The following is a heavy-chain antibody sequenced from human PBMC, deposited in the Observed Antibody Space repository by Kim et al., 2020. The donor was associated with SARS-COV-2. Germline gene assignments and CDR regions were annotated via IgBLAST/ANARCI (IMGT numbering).Heavy chain of an antibody. J-gene: IGHJ3*02. Sequence: GGSLRLSCAASGFTFSSYAMSWVRQAPGKGLEWVSAISGSGGSTYYADSVKGRFTISRDNSKNTLYLQMNSLRAEDTAVYYCAKSPYGDYVMGCAFDIWGQGTMVTVSS. CDR3: AKSPYGDYVMGCAFDI. CDR2: ISGSGGST. V-gene: IGHV3-23*01. CDR1: GFTFSSYA. D-gene: IGHD4-17*01.